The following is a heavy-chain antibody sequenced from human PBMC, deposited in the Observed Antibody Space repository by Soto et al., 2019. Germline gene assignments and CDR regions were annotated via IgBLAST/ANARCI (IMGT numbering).Heavy chain of an antibody. CDR1: GFTFSSYA. CDR3: ARGPGYYFDY. CDR2: ISSNGGST. V-gene: IGHV3-64*01. Sequence: PGGSLRLSCAASGFTFSSYAMHWVRQAPGKGLEYVSAISSNGGSTYYANSVKGRFTISRDNSKNTLYLQMGSLRAEDMAVYYCARGPGYYFDYWGQGTLVTASS. J-gene: IGHJ4*02.